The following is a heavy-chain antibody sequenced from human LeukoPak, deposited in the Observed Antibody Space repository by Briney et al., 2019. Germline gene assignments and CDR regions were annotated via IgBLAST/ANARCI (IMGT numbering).Heavy chain of an antibody. J-gene: IGHJ4*02. Sequence: PSETLSLTCTVSGGSISSYYWSWSRQPPGKGLEWIGSIHYSGSTTYNPSLKSPVTISVDTSKNQFSLKLSSVTAADTAVYYCARRLGSSSTGFDYWGLGTLVTVS. CDR2: IHYSGST. V-gene: IGHV4-59*08. D-gene: IGHD2-2*01. CDR1: GGSISSYY. CDR3: ARRLGSSSTGFDY.